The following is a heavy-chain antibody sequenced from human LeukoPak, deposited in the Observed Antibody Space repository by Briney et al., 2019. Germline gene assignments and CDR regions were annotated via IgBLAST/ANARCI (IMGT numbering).Heavy chain of an antibody. CDR1: GYSISSGYY. Sequence: PSETLSLTCSVSGYSISSGYYWGWIRQPPGKGLEWMGIIYQRGKTYRNPSLESRVTISVDTSKNQFSLKMNSMTAADTAMYYCARGLPGGQLSRYDYWGQGTLVTVSS. CDR3: ARGLPGGQLSRYDY. CDR2: IYQRGKT. V-gene: IGHV4-38-2*02. D-gene: IGHD6-13*01. J-gene: IGHJ4*02.